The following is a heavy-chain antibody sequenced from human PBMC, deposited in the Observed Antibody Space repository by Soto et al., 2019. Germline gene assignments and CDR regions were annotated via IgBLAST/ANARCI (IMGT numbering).Heavy chain of an antibody. V-gene: IGHV3-7*01. J-gene: IGHJ5*01. D-gene: IGHD2-15*01. CDR3: ARELRSGDGCRFDC. CDR1: GFTFSSHW. CDR2: INEDGSEK. Sequence: EVQLVESGGGLVQPGGSLRLSCATSGFTFSSHWMSWVRQAPGKGLEWVAAINEDGSEKNYVDSVKGRFAISRDNAKNSHELQMNRLRVKDTAVYYCARELRSGDGCRFDCWGQGTLVAVSS.